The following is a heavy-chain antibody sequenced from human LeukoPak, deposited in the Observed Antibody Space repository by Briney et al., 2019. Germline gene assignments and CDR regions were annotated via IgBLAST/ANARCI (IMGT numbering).Heavy chain of an antibody. D-gene: IGHD4-23*01. Sequence: PGGSLRLSCAVSGFSVTNNYMSWVRQAPGKGLEWVSVFYVGGATYYADSVKGRFTISRDNAKNTLYLQMNSLRAEDTAVYYCARDLDYGGRSNFDHWGQGTLVTVSS. CDR1: GFSVTNNY. CDR2: FYVGGAT. V-gene: IGHV3-53*01. J-gene: IGHJ4*02. CDR3: ARDLDYGGRSNFDH.